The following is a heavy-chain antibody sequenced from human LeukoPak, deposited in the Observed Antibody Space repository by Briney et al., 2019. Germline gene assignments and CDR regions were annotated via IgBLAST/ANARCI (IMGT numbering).Heavy chain of an antibody. J-gene: IGHJ4*02. Sequence: SETLSLTCSVSGGSISSSSYYWGWIRQPPGKGLERIGSIYYGGNTYYNPSLKSRVTISVDTSKNQFSLKLNSVTAADTAVYYCASGTHYGYNSGWLYYWGQGTLVTVSS. V-gene: IGHV4-39*01. D-gene: IGHD6-19*01. CDR3: ASGTHYGYNSGWLYY. CDR1: GGSISSSSYY. CDR2: IYYGGNT.